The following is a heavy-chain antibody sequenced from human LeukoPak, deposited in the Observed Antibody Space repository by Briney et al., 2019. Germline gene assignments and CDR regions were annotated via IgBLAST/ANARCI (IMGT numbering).Heavy chain of an antibody. D-gene: IGHD3-22*01. V-gene: IGHV6-1*01. CDR2: TYYRSKWYY. CDR3: ARLSAGSSAQSSGDY. J-gene: IGHJ4*02. CDR1: GDSVSSKHAA. Sequence: SQTLSLTCAISGDSVSSKHAAWNCLRQSPSRGLEWLGRTYYRSKWYYDYAVSLKSRIIINPDTSKNQFSLQLNSVTPEDTAVYYCARLSAGSSAQSSGDYWGQGTLVTVSS.